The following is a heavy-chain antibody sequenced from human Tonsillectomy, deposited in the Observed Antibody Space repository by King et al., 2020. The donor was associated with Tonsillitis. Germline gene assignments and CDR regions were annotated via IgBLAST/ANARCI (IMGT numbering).Heavy chain of an antibody. CDR1: GYSFTSYG. Sequence: QLVQSGVEVKKPGASVKVSCKASGYSFTSYGICWVRQAPGRGLEWMGWISAYNGNTNYAQKFQGRVALTTDTSTSTAYMELRSLRSDDTAFYYCAREDYYDSSGGFDYWVQGTLLTVSS. D-gene: IGHD3-22*01. V-gene: IGHV1-18*01. CDR2: ISAYNGNT. J-gene: IGHJ4*02. CDR3: AREDYYDSSGGFDY.